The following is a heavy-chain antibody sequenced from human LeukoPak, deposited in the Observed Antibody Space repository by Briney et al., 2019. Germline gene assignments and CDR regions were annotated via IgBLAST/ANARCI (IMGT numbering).Heavy chain of an antibody. V-gene: IGHV5-10-1*01. CDR1: GYSFSSYW. Sequence: GESLKISCQGSGYSFSSYWINWVRQMPGRGLVWVGRIDPSDSYINYSPSFQGHVTISADKSIATAYLQWSSLTASDTAIYYCARPNCSGSGCKLLPFWGQGTLVTVSS. CDR3: ARPNCSGSGCKLLPF. D-gene: IGHD2-15*01. CDR2: IDPSDSYI. J-gene: IGHJ4*02.